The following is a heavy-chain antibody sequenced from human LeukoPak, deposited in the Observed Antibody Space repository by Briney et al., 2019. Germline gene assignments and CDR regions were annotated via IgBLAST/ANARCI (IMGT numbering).Heavy chain of an antibody. D-gene: IGHD2-21*01. Sequence: GGSLRLSCAASGFTFSNAWMSWVRQAPGKGLEWLSTISGGGGSTYYADSVKGRFTISRGNSKNTLYLHMKSLRAEDTAVYYCAKGSGWLLPQYFDFWGQGTLVTVSS. CDR1: GFTFSNAW. CDR2: ISGGGGST. J-gene: IGHJ4*02. V-gene: IGHV3-23*01. CDR3: AKGSGWLLPQYFDF.